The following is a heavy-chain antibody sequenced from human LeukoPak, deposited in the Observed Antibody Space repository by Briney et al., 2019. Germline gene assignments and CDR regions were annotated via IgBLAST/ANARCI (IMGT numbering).Heavy chain of an antibody. V-gene: IGHV1-2*02. CDR3: ARTQPQDAFDI. Sequence: GASVKVSCKASGYTFIGYYMHWVRQAPGQGLEWMGWINPNSGVTNYAQKFQGRVTMTRDTSISTAYMELSRLRSDDTAVYYCARTQPQDAFDIWGQGTMVTVSS. CDR1: GYTFIGYY. J-gene: IGHJ3*02. CDR2: INPNSGVT.